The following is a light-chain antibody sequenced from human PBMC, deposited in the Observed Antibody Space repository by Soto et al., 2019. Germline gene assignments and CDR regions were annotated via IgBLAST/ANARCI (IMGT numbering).Light chain of an antibody. V-gene: IGKV3-20*01. CDR3: HQYGTSPPT. Sequence: EIVLTQSPGALSLSPGERAILSCRASQSVSSSSLAWYQQKPGQAPRLLILHASTRATGFPDRFSGSGSGTDFTLTISRLEPEDFAVYFCHQYGTSPPTLGQGTKVEI. J-gene: IGKJ1*01. CDR1: QSVSSSS. CDR2: HAS.